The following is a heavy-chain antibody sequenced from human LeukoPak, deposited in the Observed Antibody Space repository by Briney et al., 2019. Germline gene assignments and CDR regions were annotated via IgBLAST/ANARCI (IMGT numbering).Heavy chain of an antibody. V-gene: IGHV1-18*01. J-gene: IGHJ4*02. CDR2: ISAYNGNT. CDR3: ARVLSYSYYDYVWGSYRHPLDY. Sequence: GASVKVSCKASGYTFTSYGISWVRQAPGQGLEWMGWISAYNGNTNYAQKLQGRVTMTTDTSTSTAYMELRSLRSDDTAVYYCARVLSYSYYDYVWGSYRHPLDYWGQGTLVTVSS. CDR1: GYTFTSYG. D-gene: IGHD3-16*02.